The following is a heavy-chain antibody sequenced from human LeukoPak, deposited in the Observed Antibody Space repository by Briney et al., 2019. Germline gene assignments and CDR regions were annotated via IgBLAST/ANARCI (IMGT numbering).Heavy chain of an antibody. CDR3: ARDTYYYDSSGSDP. J-gene: IGHJ5*02. D-gene: IGHD3-22*01. Sequence: ASEKVSCKASGYTFTGYYMHWVRQAPGQGLERMGWINPNSGGTNYAQKFQGRVTMTRDTSISTAYMELSRLRSDDTAVYYCARDTYYYDSSGSDPWGQGTLVTVSS. CDR2: INPNSGGT. CDR1: GYTFTGYY. V-gene: IGHV1-2*02.